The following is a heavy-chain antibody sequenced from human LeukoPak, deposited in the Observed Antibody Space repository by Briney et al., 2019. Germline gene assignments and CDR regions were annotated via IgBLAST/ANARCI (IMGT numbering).Heavy chain of an antibody. D-gene: IGHD3-10*01. CDR1: GYTFTGYY. Sequence: GASVKVSCKASGYTFTGYYMHWVRQAPGQGLEWMGIINPSGGSTSYAQKFQGRVTMTRDTSTSTVYMELSSLRSEDTAVYYCARDEAEYYGSGSYYDYFDYWGQGTLVTVSS. CDR3: ARDEAEYYGSGSYYDYFDY. V-gene: IGHV1-46*01. CDR2: INPSGGST. J-gene: IGHJ4*02.